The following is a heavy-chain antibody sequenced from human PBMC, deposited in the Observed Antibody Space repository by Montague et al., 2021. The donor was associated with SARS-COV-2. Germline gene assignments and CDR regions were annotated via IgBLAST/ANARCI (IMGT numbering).Heavy chain of an antibody. V-gene: IGHV4-34*01. J-gene: IGHJ4*02. CDR3: ARVADYDVLTGFVTEGFDY. Sequence: SETLSLTCAVYGGSFSGYCWTWIRQPPGKGLEWIGEITYSGSTNYNPSLKSRVTVSVDTSKSQFSLNLRSVTAADTAIYYCARVADYDVLTGFVTEGFDYWGQGTLVTVSS. CDR2: ITYSGST. D-gene: IGHD3-9*01. CDR1: GGSFSGYC.